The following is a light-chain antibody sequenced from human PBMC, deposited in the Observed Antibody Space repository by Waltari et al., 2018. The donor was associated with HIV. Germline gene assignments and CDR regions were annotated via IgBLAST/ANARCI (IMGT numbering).Light chain of an antibody. Sequence: QSPLTQPPSASGSPGQSVTISCTGTSSDVGGSDYVSWYQQTPGKAPKLMIYEVNNRPSGVPDRFSGAKSGNTASLTVSGLQADDEADYYCGSYAGNSNVFGTGTKVTVL. CDR3: GSYAGNSNV. CDR1: SSDVGGSDY. V-gene: IGLV2-8*01. J-gene: IGLJ1*01. CDR2: EVN.